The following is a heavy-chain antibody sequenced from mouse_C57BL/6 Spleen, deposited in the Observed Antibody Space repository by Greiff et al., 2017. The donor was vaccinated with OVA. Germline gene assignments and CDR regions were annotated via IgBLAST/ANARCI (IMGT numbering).Heavy chain of an antibody. Sequence: VQLQQPGAELVKPGASVKMSCKASGYTFTSYWITWVKQRPGQGLEWIGDIYPGSGSTNYNEKFKSKATLTVDTSSSTAYMQLSSLTSEDSAVYYCARDYDYDDGWYFDVWGTGTTVTVSS. V-gene: IGHV1-55*01. CDR3: ARDYDYDDGWYFDV. D-gene: IGHD2-4*01. J-gene: IGHJ1*03. CDR1: GYTFTSYW. CDR2: IYPGSGST.